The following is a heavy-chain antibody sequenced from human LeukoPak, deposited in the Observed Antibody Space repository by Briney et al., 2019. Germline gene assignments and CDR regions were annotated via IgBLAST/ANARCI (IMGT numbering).Heavy chain of an antibody. CDR2: IYTSGST. CDR3: ARAGLYSRYDSSGYDFLDV. Sequence: SETLSLTCTVSGGSISSGSYYWSWTRQPAGKGLEWIGRIYTSGSTNYNPSLKSRVTISVDTSKNQFSLKLSSVTAADTAVYYCARAGLYSRYDSSGYDFLDVWGKGTTVTVSS. D-gene: IGHD3-22*01. J-gene: IGHJ6*04. CDR1: GGSISSGSYY. V-gene: IGHV4-61*02.